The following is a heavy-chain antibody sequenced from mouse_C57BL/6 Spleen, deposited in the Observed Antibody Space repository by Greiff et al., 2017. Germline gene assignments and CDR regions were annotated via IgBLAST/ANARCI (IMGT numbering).Heavy chain of an antibody. D-gene: IGHD1-1*01. CDR2: ICPRSGNT. V-gene: IGHV1-81*01. J-gene: IGHJ2*01. CDR1: GYTFTSYG. CDR3: ASYDSSYDFDY. Sequence: VKLLESGAELARPGASVKLSCKASGYTFTSYGISWVKQRTGQGLEWIGEICPRSGNTYYNEKFKGKATLAADTSSSTAYMELRSLTSEDSAVYFCASYDSSYDFDYWGQGTTLTVSS.